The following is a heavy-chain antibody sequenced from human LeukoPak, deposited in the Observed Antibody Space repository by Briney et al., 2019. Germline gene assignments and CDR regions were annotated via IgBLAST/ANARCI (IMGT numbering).Heavy chain of an antibody. V-gene: IGHV4-39*01. CDR2: VFYNGAT. Sequence: SETLSLTCIVSGGSISSSIYYWAWVRQPPGKGLEWIGTVFYNGATQYSPSLRSRVTISIDTSTNQFSLKLTSVTAADTAVYYCARHRRVRVVPAATYYFDYWGQGTLVTVSS. CDR1: GGSISSSIYY. D-gene: IGHD2-2*01. CDR3: ARHRRVRVVPAATYYFDY. J-gene: IGHJ4*02.